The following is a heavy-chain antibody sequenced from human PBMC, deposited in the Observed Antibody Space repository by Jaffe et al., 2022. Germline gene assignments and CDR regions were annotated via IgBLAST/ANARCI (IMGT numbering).Heavy chain of an antibody. V-gene: IGHV1-69*01. D-gene: IGHD3-3*01. CDR3: ARVEDYDFWSGYFSWFDP. J-gene: IGHJ5*02. CDR2: IIPIFGTA. Sequence: QVQLVQSGAEVKKPGSSVKVSCKASGGTFSSYAISWVRQAPGQGLEWMGGIIPIFGTANYAQKFQGRVTITADESTSTAYMELSSLRSEDTAVYYCARVEDYDFWSGYFSWFDPWGQGTLVTVSS. CDR1: GGTFSSYA.